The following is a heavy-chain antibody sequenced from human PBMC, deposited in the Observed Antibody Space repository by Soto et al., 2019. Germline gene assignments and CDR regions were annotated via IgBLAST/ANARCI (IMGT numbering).Heavy chain of an antibody. Sequence: PSETLSLTCAVSSGSISSSNWWSWVRQPPGKGVERIGEIYHSGSTNYNPSLKGRVTIVVHTPKNQFSLKLTSVTAADTALYYCARFGITMVRGVISSWFDPLGQGTLVTVS. CDR2: IYHSGST. CDR1: SGSISSSNW. D-gene: IGHD3-10*01. J-gene: IGHJ5*02. V-gene: IGHV4-4*02. CDR3: ARFGITMVRGVISSWFDP.